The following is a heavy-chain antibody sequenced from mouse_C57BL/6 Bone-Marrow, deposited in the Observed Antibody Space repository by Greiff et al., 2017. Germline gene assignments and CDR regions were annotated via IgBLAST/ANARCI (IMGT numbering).Heavy chain of an antibody. J-gene: IGHJ1*03. CDR3: ARDGTGTRGYFDV. CDR2: ISDGGSYT. Sequence: EVNLVESGGGLVKPGGSLKLSCAASGFTFSSYAMSWVRQTPEKRLEWVATISDGGSYTYYPDNVKGRFTISRDNAKNNLYLQMSHLKSEDTAMYYCARDGTGTRGYFDVWGTGTTGTVSS. D-gene: IGHD4-1*01. V-gene: IGHV5-4*01. CDR1: GFTFSSYA.